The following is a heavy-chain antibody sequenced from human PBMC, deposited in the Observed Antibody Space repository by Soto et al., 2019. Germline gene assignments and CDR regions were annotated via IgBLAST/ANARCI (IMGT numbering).Heavy chain of an antibody. CDR3: TAITSWGQG. Sequence: GGSLRLSCTASGFSFINAWMSWVRQAPGKGLEWVGRINSKTDGGTTDYAAPAKGRFTISRDDSKNTLYLQMNSLKTDDTAVYYCTAITSWGQGWGQGTLVTVSS. D-gene: IGHD3-16*01. CDR2: INSKTDGGTT. J-gene: IGHJ4*02. V-gene: IGHV3-15*01. CDR1: GFSFINAW.